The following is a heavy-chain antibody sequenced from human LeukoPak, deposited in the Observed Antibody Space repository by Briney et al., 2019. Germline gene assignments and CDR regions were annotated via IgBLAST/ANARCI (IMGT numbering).Heavy chain of an antibody. V-gene: IGHV1-69*05. D-gene: IGHD1-26*01. Sequence: SVKVSCKASGGTYSSYAISWVRQAPGQGLEWMGRIIPIFGTANYAQKFQGRVTITTDESTSTAYMELSSLRSEDTAVYYCARDIRGARSSPFNAFDIWGQGTMVTVSS. CDR2: IIPIFGTA. CDR1: GGTYSSYA. CDR3: ARDIRGARSSPFNAFDI. J-gene: IGHJ3*02.